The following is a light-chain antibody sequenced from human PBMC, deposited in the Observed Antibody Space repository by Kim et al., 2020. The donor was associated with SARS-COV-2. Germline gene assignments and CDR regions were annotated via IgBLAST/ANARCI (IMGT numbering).Light chain of an antibody. CDR1: ALGDRY. CDR2: QDS. CDR3: QTWDGGTAVV. V-gene: IGLV3-1*01. J-gene: IGLJ3*02. Sequence: VSPGQTAIITCAGGALGDRYTFWFPQKPGHPPVLVIYQDSKRTSGIPERFSGSNSGNTATLTISGTQAMDEAEYYCQTWDGGTAVVFGGGTQLTVL.